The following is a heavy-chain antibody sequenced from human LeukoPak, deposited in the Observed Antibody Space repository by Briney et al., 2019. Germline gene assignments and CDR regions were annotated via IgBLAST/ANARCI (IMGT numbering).Heavy chain of an antibody. Sequence: ASVKVSCKASGYTFTGYYMHWVRQAPGQGLEWMGWINPNSGGTNYAQKFQGRVTMTRDTSFSTAYMELSRLRSDDTAVYYCARALKGYCSSTSCLRGLDYWGQGTLVTDSS. D-gene: IGHD2-2*01. J-gene: IGHJ4*02. CDR3: ARALKGYCSSTSCLRGLDY. CDR1: GYTFTGYY. V-gene: IGHV1-2*02. CDR2: INPNSGGT.